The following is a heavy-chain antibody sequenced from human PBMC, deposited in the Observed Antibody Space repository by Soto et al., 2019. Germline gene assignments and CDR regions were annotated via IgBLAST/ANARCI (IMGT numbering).Heavy chain of an antibody. J-gene: IGHJ4*02. V-gene: IGHV1-18*01. CDR2: ISAYNGNT. D-gene: IGHD2-8*01. Sequence: ASVKVSCKASGYTFTSYGISWVRQAPGQGLEWMGWISAYNGNTNYAQKLQGRVTMTTDTSTSTAYVELRSLRSDDTAVYYCARDRAPYCTNGVCYTSVTFFGFSAAFDYWGQGTLVTVSS. CDR3: ARDRAPYCTNGVCYTSVTFFGFSAAFDY. CDR1: GYTFTSYG.